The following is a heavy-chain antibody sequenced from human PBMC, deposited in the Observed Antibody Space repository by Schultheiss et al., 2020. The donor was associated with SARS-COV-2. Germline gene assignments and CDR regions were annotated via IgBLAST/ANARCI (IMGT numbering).Heavy chain of an antibody. Sequence: SQTLSLTCTVSGGSISSYYWSWIRQPPGKGLEWIGSIFYTGSTYYNPSLKSRVTISVDTSKNQFSLKLSSVTAADTAVYYCARLWGVNDYWGQGTLVTVSS. J-gene: IGHJ4*02. CDR3: ARLWGVNDY. V-gene: IGHV4-59*12. D-gene: IGHD3-10*01. CDR2: IFYTGST. CDR1: GGSISSYY.